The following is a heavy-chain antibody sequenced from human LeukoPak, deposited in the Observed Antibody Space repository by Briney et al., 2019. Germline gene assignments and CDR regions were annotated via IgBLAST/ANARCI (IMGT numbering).Heavy chain of an antibody. CDR1: GGTFSSYA. J-gene: IGHJ3*02. V-gene: IGHV1-69*05. D-gene: IGHD2-8*01. CDR2: IIPIFGTA. CDR3: AAVYFPMIAAFDI. Sequence: ASVKVSCKASGGTFSSYAISWVRQAPGQGLEWMGGIIPIFGTANYAQKFQGRVTITTDESTSTAYMELSSLRSEDTAVYYCAAVYFPMIAAFDIWGQGTMVTVSS.